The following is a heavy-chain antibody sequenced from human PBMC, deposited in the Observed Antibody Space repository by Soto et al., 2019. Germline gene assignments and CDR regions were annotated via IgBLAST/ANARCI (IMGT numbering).Heavy chain of an antibody. V-gene: IGHV4-4*07. D-gene: IGHD3-3*01. CDR2: IYSSGST. Sequence: SETLSLTCTVSGGAISTYYWTWIPQTAGKGLEWIGRIYSSGSTKYNPALQSRVTMSLETYNNQFSLRLTSVNAADTAVYYCARGQRFSDWFDPWGQGTLVTVSS. CDR1: GGAISTYY. CDR3: ARGQRFSDWFDP. J-gene: IGHJ5*02.